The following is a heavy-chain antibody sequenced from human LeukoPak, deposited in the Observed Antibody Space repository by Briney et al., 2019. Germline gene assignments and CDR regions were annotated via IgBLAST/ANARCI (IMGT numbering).Heavy chain of an antibody. CDR2: INHSGST. D-gene: IGHD1-7*01. J-gene: IGHJ1*01. CDR1: GGSFSGYY. CDR3: ARSAPTSIRVRTYFRH. Sequence: PSETQSLTCAVYGGSFSGYYWSWIRQPPGKGLEWIGEINHSGSTNYNPSLKSRVTISVDTSKNQFSLKLSSVTAADTAVYYCARSAPTSIRVRTYFRHWGQGTLVTVSS. V-gene: IGHV4-34*01.